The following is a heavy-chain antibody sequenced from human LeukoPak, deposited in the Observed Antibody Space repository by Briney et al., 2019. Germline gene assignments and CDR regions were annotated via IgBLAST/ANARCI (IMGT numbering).Heavy chain of an antibody. V-gene: IGHV1-2*02. D-gene: IGHD5-18*01. CDR3: AVGALSYGLEGQSD. J-gene: IGHJ4*02. CDR2: INPNSGGT. CDR1: GYTFTGYY. Sequence: ASVKVSCKASGYTFTGYYMHWVRRAPGQGLEWMGWINPNSGGTNYAQKFQGRVTMTRDTSISTAYMELSSLRSEDTAVYYCAVGALSYGLEGQSDWGQGTLVTVSS.